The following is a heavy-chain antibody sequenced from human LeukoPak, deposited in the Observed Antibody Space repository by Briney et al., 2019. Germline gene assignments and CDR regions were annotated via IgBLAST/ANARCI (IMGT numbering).Heavy chain of an antibody. D-gene: IGHD3-10*01. CDR1: GGSVSSGSYY. J-gene: IGHJ6*04. CDR3: ARGRVTTVRGAFHIYGMDV. CDR2: IYYSGST. Sequence: SETLSLTCTVSGGSVSSGSYYWSWIRQPPGKGLEWIGYIYYSGSTNYNPSLKSRVTISVDTSKNQFSLKLSSVTAADTAVYYCARGRVTTVRGAFHIYGMDVWGKGTTVTVSS. V-gene: IGHV4-61*01.